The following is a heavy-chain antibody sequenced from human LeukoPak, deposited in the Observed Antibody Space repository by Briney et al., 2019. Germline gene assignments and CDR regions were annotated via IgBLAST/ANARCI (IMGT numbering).Heavy chain of an antibody. CDR2: INSDGSST. Sequence: TGGSLRLSCAASGFTFSSYWMNWVRQAPGKGLVWVSRINSDGSSTSYADSVKGRFTISRDNAKNTLYLQMNNLRAEDTALYYCAKGQNGYSSFDYWGQGTLVTVSS. D-gene: IGHD5-12*01. CDR1: GFTFSSYW. J-gene: IGHJ4*02. CDR3: AKGQNGYSSFDY. V-gene: IGHV3-74*01.